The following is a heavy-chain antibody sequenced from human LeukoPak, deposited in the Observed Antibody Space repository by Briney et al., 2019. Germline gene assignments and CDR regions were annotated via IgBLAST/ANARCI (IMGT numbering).Heavy chain of an antibody. D-gene: IGHD6-19*01. Sequence: PGGSLRLSCAASGFTFSSYWMSWVRQAPGKGLEWVANIKQDGSEIYYVDSVKGRFTIYRDNAKNSLYLQMNSLRAEDTAVHYDARGSRGAEAGTILHDYWGQGTLVTVSS. CDR3: ARGSRGAEAGTILHDY. V-gene: IGHV3-7*01. CDR1: GFTFSSYW. CDR2: IKQDGSEI. J-gene: IGHJ4*02.